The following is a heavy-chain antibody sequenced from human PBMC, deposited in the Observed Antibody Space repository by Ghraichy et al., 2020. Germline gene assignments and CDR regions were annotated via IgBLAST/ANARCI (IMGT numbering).Heavy chain of an antibody. CDR1: GGSVNSGAYY. CDR2: IYSSGST. D-gene: IGHD3-9*01. J-gene: IGHJ5*02. V-gene: IGHV4-61*08. CDR3: ARSADYNILTDHYTVGRFYP. Sequence: SETLSLTCTVSGGSVNSGAYYWNWIRQPPGKGPQWIGNIYSSGSTNYDPSLKSRVTISRDTSQNQFSLKLSSVTTADTAVYYCARSADYNILTDHYTVGRFYPWSQAPLVFVSS.